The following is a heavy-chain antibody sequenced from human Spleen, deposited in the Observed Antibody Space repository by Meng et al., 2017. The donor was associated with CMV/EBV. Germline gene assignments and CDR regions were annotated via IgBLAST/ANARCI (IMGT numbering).Heavy chain of an antibody. Sequence: SSGDSYWSWVRQPPGKGLEWIGYIYYSGSTYYNPSLKSRVSLSVETSKNQFSLKLTSVTAADTAAYYCARGRHYDFWSGYYPTAFDPWGQGTLVTVSS. D-gene: IGHD3-3*01. J-gene: IGHJ5*02. CDR1: SSGDSY. CDR2: IYYSGST. V-gene: IGHV4-30-4*08. CDR3: ARGRHYDFWSGYYPTAFDP.